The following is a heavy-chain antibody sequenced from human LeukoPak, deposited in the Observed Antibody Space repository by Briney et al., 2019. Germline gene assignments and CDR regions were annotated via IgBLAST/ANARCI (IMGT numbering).Heavy chain of an antibody. J-gene: IGHJ3*02. Sequence: GASVKVSCKASGYSFTSDEISWMRQATGQGLEWMGWMSPNSGNTGYAQRFQGRVTMTRNTSISTAYMELSSLRSEDTAVYYCARGNPLISRLGDAFDIWGQGTMVTVSS. CDR1: GYSFTSDE. CDR3: ARGNPLISRLGDAFDI. D-gene: IGHD2-21*01. CDR2: MSPNSGNT. V-gene: IGHV1-8*01.